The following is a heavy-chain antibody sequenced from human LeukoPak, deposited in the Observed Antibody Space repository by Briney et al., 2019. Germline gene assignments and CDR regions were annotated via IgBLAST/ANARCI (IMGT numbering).Heavy chain of an antibody. V-gene: IGHV4-39*01. CDR3: ARSTYYFDSTGFYPFDF. CDR2: IYYSGST. J-gene: IGHJ4*02. D-gene: IGHD3-22*01. Sequence: SETLSLICTVSGGSISSSSYYWGWIRQPPGKGLEWIGSIYYSGSTYDNPSLKSQFTISIDTSKNQFSLKLSSVTAADTAVYYCARSTYYFDSTGFYPFDFWGQGTLVTVSS. CDR1: GGSISSSSYY.